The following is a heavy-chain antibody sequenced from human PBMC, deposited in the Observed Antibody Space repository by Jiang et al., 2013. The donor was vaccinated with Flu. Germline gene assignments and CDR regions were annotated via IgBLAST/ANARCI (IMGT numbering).Heavy chain of an antibody. CDR2: IFASGNT. V-gene: IGHV4-61*02. CDR1: GGSINNPNEY. Sequence: GSGLVKPSQTLSLTCTVSGGSINNPNEYWNWVRQPAGKGLEWIGRIFASGNTNYNPSLNNRVTMSIDASKNQFSLKLTSVTAADTAVYYCARGGTPTVYYGDYWGQGTPVTVSS. J-gene: IGHJ4*02. D-gene: IGHD3-3*01. CDR3: ARGGTPTVYYGDY.